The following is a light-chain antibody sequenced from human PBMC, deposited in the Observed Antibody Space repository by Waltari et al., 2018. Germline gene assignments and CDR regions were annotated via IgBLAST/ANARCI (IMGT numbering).Light chain of an antibody. J-gene: IGLJ1*01. Sequence: QSALTQPASVSGSPGQSITISCTGTSSDVGSYNLVSWYQQHPGKAPKLMIYEGSKRPLGVSNRFSGSKSGNTASLTISGLKAEDEADYYCCSYAGSSTYVFGTGTKVTV. CDR1: SSDVGSYNL. V-gene: IGLV2-23*01. CDR3: CSYAGSSTYV. CDR2: EGS.